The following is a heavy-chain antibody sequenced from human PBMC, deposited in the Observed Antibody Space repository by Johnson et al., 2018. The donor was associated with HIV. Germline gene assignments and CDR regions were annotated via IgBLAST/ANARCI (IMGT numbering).Heavy chain of an antibody. Sequence: QVQLVESGGGLVKPGGSLRISCAASGFTFSHYYMSWIRQAPGKGLDWVSYVSSSATTIYYADSVKGRFTISRDNAKNSVYLQMNSLRAEDTAVYYCARELGGSSLPFGAFDIWGQGTMVTVSS. CDR2: VSSSATTI. D-gene: IGHD6-13*01. CDR3: ARELGGSSLPFGAFDI. CDR1: GFTFSHYY. V-gene: IGHV3-11*01. J-gene: IGHJ3*02.